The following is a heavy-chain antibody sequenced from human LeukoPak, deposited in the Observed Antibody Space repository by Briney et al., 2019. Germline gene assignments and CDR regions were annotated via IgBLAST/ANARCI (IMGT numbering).Heavy chain of an antibody. J-gene: IGHJ6*02. CDR1: GYSITTGHY. V-gene: IGHV4-38-2*02. CDR3: ARAGLLNQQLVRRYYYYGMDV. Sequence: SETLSLTCTVSGYSITTGHYWGWIRQPPGQGLEWIASIFLGETTYYKPSLKSRLSISVDTSKNQFSLKLSSVTAADTAVYYCARAGLLNQQLVRRYYYYGMDVWGQGTTVTVSS. D-gene: IGHD6-13*01. CDR2: IFLGETT.